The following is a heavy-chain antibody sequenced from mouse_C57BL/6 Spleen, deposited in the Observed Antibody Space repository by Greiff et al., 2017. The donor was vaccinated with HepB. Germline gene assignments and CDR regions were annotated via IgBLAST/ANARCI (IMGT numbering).Heavy chain of an antibody. CDR1: GYAFSSSW. D-gene: IGHD2-4*01. CDR3: ARDDDYDGMDY. CDR2: IYPGDGDT. J-gene: IGHJ4*01. Sequence: QVQLKESGPELVKPGASVKISCKASGYAFSSSWMNWVKQRPGKGLEWIGRIYPGDGDTNYNGKFKGKATLTADKSSSTAYMQLSSLTSEDSAVYFCARDDDYDGMDYWGQGTSVTVSS. V-gene: IGHV1-82*01.